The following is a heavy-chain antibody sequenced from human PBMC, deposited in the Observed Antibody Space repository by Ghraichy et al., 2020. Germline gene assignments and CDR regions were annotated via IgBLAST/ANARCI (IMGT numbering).Heavy chain of an antibody. CDR3: ARYSFPCSGGSCYPFDAFDI. CDR1: GYSFTSYW. CDR2: IYPGDSDT. J-gene: IGHJ3*02. D-gene: IGHD2-15*01. V-gene: IGHV5-51*01. Sequence: GESLNISCKGSGYSFTSYWIGWVRQMPGKGLEWMGIIYPGDSDTRYSPSFQGQVTISADKSISTAYLQWSSLKASDTAMYYCARYSFPCSGGSCYPFDAFDIWGQGTMVTVSS.